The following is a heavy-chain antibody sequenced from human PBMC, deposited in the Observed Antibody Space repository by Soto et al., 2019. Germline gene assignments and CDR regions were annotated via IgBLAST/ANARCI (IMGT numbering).Heavy chain of an antibody. Sequence: EVQLVESGGGLVQPGGSLRLSCAASGFTFSNDWMNWVRQGPGKGLEWVSRIISGGSRVSYADSVKGRFTIARDNAKNTLYLEMHSLTAEDTAVYYCARERPSKGGMDVWGQGTTVTVSS. CDR1: GFTFSNDW. J-gene: IGHJ6*02. CDR3: ARERPSKGGMDV. V-gene: IGHV3-74*01. CDR2: IISGGSRV.